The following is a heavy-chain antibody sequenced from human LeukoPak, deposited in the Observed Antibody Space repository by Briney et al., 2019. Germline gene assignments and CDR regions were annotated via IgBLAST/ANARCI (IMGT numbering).Heavy chain of an antibody. V-gene: IGHV1-69*05. Sequence: SVKVSCKASGGTFSSYAISWVRQAPGQGLEWMGEIIPIFGTANYAQKFQGRVTITTDESTSTAYMELSSLRSEDTAVYYCARGGDHGYYYPPGVYWGQGTLVTVSS. J-gene: IGHJ4*02. CDR3: ARGGDHGYYYPPGVY. CDR2: IIPIFGTA. CDR1: GGTFSSYA. D-gene: IGHD3-22*01.